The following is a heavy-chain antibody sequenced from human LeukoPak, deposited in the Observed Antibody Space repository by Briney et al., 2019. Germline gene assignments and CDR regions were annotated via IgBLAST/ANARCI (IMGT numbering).Heavy chain of an antibody. CDR2: TYTRGNS. Sequence: GGSLRLSCVASGFSFSSYGMHWARQAPGKGLEWVSVTYTRGNSYYTDSVKGRFTISRDNSKNTLYLQMNSLRAEDTALYFCAKKAQYNGNYPLDYWGQGTLVTVSS. CDR3: AKKAQYNGNYPLDY. D-gene: IGHD1-26*01. J-gene: IGHJ4*02. CDR1: GFSFSSYG. V-gene: IGHV3-23*03.